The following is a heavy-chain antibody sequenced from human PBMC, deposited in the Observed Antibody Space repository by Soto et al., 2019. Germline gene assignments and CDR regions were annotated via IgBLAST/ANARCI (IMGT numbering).Heavy chain of an antibody. Sequence: SETLCLTCTVSGGSISSYDGSWIRQPPGKGLEWIGYIYYSGSTNYNPSLKSRVTISVDTSKNQFSLKLSSVTAADTAVYYCARAPRGNYGYPSYFDYWGQGTLVTV. J-gene: IGHJ4*02. CDR2: IYYSGST. CDR3: ARAPRGNYGYPSYFDY. D-gene: IGHD3-10*01. V-gene: IGHV4-59*01. CDR1: GGSISSYD.